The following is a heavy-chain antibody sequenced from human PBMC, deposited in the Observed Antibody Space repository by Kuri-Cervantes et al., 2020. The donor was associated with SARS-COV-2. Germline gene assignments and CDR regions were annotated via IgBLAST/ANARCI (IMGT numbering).Heavy chain of an antibody. D-gene: IGHD1-26*01. CDR1: GDTFSNYG. Sequence: SVKVSCKASGDTFSNYGISWVRQAPGQGLDWMGGIIPSLDTVNYAQKFQGRVTISADDSTNTAYMELSSLRSEDTAVYYCARESLSPSRGTVGATVDFDYWGQGTLVTVSS. V-gene: IGHV1-69*13. CDR3: ARESLSPSRGTVGATVDFDY. J-gene: IGHJ4*02. CDR2: IIPSLDTV.